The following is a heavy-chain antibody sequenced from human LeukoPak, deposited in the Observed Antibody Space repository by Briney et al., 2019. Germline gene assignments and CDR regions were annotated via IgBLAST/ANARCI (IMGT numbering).Heavy chain of an antibody. CDR2: IYYSGST. CDR1: GGSLSSYY. CDR3: ARVLTYSSSSVSAFDI. J-gene: IGHJ3*02. Sequence: SETLSLTCTVSGGSLSSYYWSWIRQPPGKGLEWIGYIYYSGSTYDNPSLKSRVTISRDTSKNQFSLKLSSVTAADTAVYYCARVLTYSSSSVSAFDIWGQGTMVAVSS. D-gene: IGHD6-13*01. V-gene: IGHV4-59*01.